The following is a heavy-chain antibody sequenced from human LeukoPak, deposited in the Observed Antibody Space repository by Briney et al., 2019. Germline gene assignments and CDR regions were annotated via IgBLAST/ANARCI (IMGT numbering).Heavy chain of an antibody. CDR1: GGSISSYY. Sequence: SETLSLTCTVSGGSISSYYWSWIRQPPGRGLEWVGYIYYSGSTNYNPSLKSRVTISVDTSKTHFSLKLSSVTAADTAVYYCARTTEGYCRGRSCYSYYYYMDVWGKGTTVTVSS. J-gene: IGHJ6*03. CDR2: IYYSGST. D-gene: IGHD2-15*01. CDR3: ARTTEGYCRGRSCYSYYYYMDV. V-gene: IGHV4-59*01.